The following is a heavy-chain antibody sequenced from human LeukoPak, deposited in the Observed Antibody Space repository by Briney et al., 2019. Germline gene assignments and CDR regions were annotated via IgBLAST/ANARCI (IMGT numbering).Heavy chain of an antibody. D-gene: IGHD5-18*01. V-gene: IGHV1-8*01. CDR1: GYTFTSYD. CDR3: ARGDTRIQSYRYYGMDV. Sequence: GASVKVSCKASGYTFTSYDINWVRQATGQGLEWMGWMNPNSGNTGYAQKFQGRVTMTRNTSISTAYMELSSLRSEDTAVYYCARGDTRIQSYRYYGMDVWGQGTTVTVSS. CDR2: MNPNSGNT. J-gene: IGHJ6*02.